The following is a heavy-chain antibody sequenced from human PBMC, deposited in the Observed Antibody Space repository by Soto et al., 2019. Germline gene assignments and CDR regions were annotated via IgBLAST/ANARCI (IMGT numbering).Heavy chain of an antibody. CDR1: GGSLSSYY. D-gene: IGHD4-17*01. J-gene: IGHJ4*02. Sequence: SETLSLTCIVSGGSLSSYYWSWIRQPPGKGLEWIGYIYYSGSTNYNPSLKSRVTISVDTSKSQLSLKLSSVTAADTAVYYCARRYGYYFDYWAQRTLVTVPS. CDR2: IYYSGST. V-gene: IGHV4-59*08. CDR3: ARRYGYYFDY.